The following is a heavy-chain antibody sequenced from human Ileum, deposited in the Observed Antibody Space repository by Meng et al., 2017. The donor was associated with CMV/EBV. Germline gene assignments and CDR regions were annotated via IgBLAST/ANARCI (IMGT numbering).Heavy chain of an antibody. CDR3: ARDNWGYDY. D-gene: IGHD7-27*01. J-gene: IGHJ4*02. CDR2: ISVHHGNT. Sequence: QGDLVQSGTEVKKPGASVKVSCKTSGYTFTNHNIAWVRQAPGQGLEWMGWISVHHGNTDYARKYQDRVTMTRDTSTNTAYMELRSLTSDDTAMYYCARDNWGYDYWGQGTLVTVSS. V-gene: IGHV1-18*01. CDR1: GYTFTNHN.